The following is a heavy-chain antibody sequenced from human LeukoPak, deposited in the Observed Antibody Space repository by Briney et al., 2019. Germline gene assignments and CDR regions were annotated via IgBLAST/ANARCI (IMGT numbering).Heavy chain of an antibody. V-gene: IGHV4-59*01. CDR3: ARALHYYDSSGYYYNYYYGMDV. CDR2: IYYSGST. CDR1: GGSISSYY. J-gene: IGHJ6*02. Sequence: SETLSLTCTVSGGSISSYYWSWIRQPPGKGLEWIGYIYYSGSTNYNPSLKSRVTISVDTSKNQFSLKLSSVTAADTAVYYCARALHYYDSSGYYYNYYYGMDVWGQGTTVTVSS. D-gene: IGHD3-22*01.